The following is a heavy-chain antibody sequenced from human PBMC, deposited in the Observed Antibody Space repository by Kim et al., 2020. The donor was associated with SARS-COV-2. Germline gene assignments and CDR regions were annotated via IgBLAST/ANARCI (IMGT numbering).Heavy chain of an antibody. Sequence: DAQKFQGRVTMTRETSTSTVYMELSSLRSEDTAVYYCARAMVTTDAFDIWGQGTMVTVSS. J-gene: IGHJ3*02. V-gene: IGHV1-46*01. D-gene: IGHD5-18*01. CDR3: ARAMVTTDAFDI.